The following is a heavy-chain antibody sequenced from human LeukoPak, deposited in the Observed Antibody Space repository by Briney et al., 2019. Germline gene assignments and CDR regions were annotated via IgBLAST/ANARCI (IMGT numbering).Heavy chain of an antibody. J-gene: IGHJ6*02. CDR1: GFIFSRYG. D-gene: IGHD6-13*01. CDR2: ISNSGGST. CDR3: ARGLITGAAGTYYYYGMDV. Sequence: GGSLRRSCVASGFIFSRYGMHWVRQAPGKGLEYVSAISNSGGSTYYANSVKGRFTISRDNSKNTLYLQMGSLRGEDMAVYYCARGLITGAAGTYYYYGMDVWGQGTTVTVSS. V-gene: IGHV3-64*01.